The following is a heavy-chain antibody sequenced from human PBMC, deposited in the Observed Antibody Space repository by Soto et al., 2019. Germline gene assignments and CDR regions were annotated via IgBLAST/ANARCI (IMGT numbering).Heavy chain of an antibody. CDR1: GYTSTSYG. V-gene: IGHV1-18*01. CDR3: SRVAPHRWNLAP. CDR2: ISAYNGNT. D-gene: IGHD1-1*01. J-gene: IGHJ1*01. Sequence: ASVKVSCKASGYTSTSYGISWVRQAPGQGLEWMGWISAYNGNTNYAQKLQGRVTMTTDTSTSTGYMELRSLRSDDTAVYYCSRVAPHRWNLAPCGQGTPVTGSS.